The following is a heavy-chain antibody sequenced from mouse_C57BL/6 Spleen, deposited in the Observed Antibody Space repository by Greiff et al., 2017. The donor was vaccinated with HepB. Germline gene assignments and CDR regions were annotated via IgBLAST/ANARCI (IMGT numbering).Heavy chain of an antibody. J-gene: IGHJ2*01. CDR3: AREGSNWDFDY. D-gene: IGHD4-1*01. V-gene: IGHV5-16*01. CDR2: INYDGSST. CDR1: GFTFSDYY. Sequence: DVHLVESEGGLVQPGSSMKLSCTASGFTFSDYYMAWVRQVPEKGLEWVANINYDGSSTYYLDSLKSRFIISRDNAKNILYLQMSSLKSEDTATYYCAREGSNWDFDYWGQGTTLTVSS.